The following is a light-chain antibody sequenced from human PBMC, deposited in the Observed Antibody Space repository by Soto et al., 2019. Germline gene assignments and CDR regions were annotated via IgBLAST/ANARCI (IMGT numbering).Light chain of an antibody. CDR1: SGSIASNY. CDR2: EDN. Sequence: NFMLTQPHSVSESPGKTVTISCTGSSGSIASNYVQWYQQRPGSAPTTVIYEDNQRPSGVPDRFSGSTDSSSNSASLTISGLKTEDEADYYCQSYDSSNHVVFGGGTKVTVL. V-gene: IGLV6-57*02. J-gene: IGLJ2*01. CDR3: QSYDSSNHVV.